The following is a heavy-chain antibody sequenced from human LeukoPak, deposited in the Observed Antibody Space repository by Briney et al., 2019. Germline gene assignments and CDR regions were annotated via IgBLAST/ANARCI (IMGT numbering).Heavy chain of an antibody. J-gene: IGHJ4*02. CDR3: ARDRFLTGYYVFDY. D-gene: IGHD3-9*01. V-gene: IGHV4-38-2*02. CDR1: GYSISSGYY. CDR2: IYHSGST. Sequence: SETLSLTCTVSGYSISSGYYWGWIRQPPGKGLEWIGSIYHSGSTYYNPSLKSRVTISVDTSKNQFSLKLSSVTAADTAVYYCARDRFLTGYYVFDYWGQGTLVTVSS.